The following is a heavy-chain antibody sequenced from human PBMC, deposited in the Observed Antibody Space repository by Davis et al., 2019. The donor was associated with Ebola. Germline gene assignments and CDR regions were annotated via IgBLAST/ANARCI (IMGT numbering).Heavy chain of an antibody. CDR3: AREPSIVVVVAVDY. J-gene: IGHJ4*02. CDR2: IYRDGSEK. D-gene: IGHD2-15*01. Sequence: GESLKISCAASRFTFDDYAMHWVRQAPGKGLEWVANIYRDGSEKYYVDSVKGRFTISRDNTKNSLYLQMNSLRAEDTAVYYCAREPSIVVVVAVDYWGQGTLVTVSS. CDR1: RFTFDDYA. V-gene: IGHV3-7*01.